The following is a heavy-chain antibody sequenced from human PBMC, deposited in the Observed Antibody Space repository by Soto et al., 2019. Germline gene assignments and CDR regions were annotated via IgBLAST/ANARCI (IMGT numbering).Heavy chain of an antibody. J-gene: IGHJ4*02. CDR1: GFTFSSYG. Sequence: PGGSLRLSCAASGFTFSSYGMHWVRQAPGKGLEWVAVISYDGSNKYYADSVKGGFTISRDNSKNTLYLQMNSLRAEDTAVYYCASGGDQYSGSDSIFYYLGQGTLVTVSS. CDR3: ASGGDQYSGSDSIFYY. V-gene: IGHV3-30*03. D-gene: IGHD3-22*01. CDR2: ISYDGSNK.